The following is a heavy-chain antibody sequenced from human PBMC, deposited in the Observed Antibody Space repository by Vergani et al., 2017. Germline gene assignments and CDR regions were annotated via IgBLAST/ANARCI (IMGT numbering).Heavy chain of an antibody. V-gene: IGHV1-69*18. CDR1: GGTFSSYA. D-gene: IGHD6-6*01. J-gene: IGHJ4*02. Sequence: QVQLVQSGAEVKKPGSSVKVSCKASGGTFSSYAISWVRQAPGQGLERMGRIIPIFGTANYAQKFQGRITITADEATRTADMELSSLRSEDTAGYYCARIEYSSSSDAFDYWGQGTLVTVSS. CDR2: IIPIFGTA. CDR3: ARIEYSSSSDAFDY.